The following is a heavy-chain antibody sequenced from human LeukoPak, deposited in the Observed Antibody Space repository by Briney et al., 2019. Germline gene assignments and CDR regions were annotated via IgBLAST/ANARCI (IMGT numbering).Heavy chain of an antibody. CDR3: ARGGGVLGV. Sequence: GGSLRLSCAASGFTFSDYRMYWVRQPPGKGLVWASYINTDGRTTKYAGSVRGRFTISRDNAKNTLYLQMNSLRAEDTAVYYCARGGGVLGVWSQGTTVTVSS. CDR2: INTDGRTT. D-gene: IGHD6-25*01. V-gene: IGHV3-74*03. CDR1: GFTFSDYR. J-gene: IGHJ6*02.